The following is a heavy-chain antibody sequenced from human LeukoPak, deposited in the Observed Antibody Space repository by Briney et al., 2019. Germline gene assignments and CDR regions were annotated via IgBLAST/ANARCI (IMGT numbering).Heavy chain of an antibody. CDR1: GFTVSSNY. V-gene: IGHV3-53*01. D-gene: IGHD1-26*01. CDR3: ARREDFPPNSDFDY. J-gene: IGHJ4*02. Sequence: TGGSLRLSCAASGFTVSSNYMSWVRQAPGKGLEWVSVIYSGGSTYYADSVKGRFTISRDNSKNTLYLQMNTLRAEDTAVYYCARREDFPPNSDFDYWGQGTLVTVSS. CDR2: IYSGGST.